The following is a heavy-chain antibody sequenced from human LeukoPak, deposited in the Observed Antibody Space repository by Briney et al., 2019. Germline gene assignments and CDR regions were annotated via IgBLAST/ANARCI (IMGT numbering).Heavy chain of an antibody. CDR2: THYSGRP. V-gene: IGHV4-59*11. J-gene: IGHJ6*02. CDR3: ARFGVDYDMDV. Sequence: SETLSLTCTVSGGSISGHYWTWIRQPPGKGLEWIGQTHYSGRPDYNPSLKSRVTISVDTSKNQLSLKVTSVTGADTAVYYCARFGVDYDMDVWGQGTTVTVSS. D-gene: IGHD3-16*01. CDR1: GGSISGHY.